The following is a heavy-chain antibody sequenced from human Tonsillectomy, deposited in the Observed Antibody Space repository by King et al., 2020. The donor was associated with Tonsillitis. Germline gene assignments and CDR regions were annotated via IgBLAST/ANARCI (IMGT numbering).Heavy chain of an antibody. CDR2: ISSSGNTI. J-gene: IGHJ4*02. CDR3: ARDPIVGANFDY. Sequence: VQLVESGEGLVQPGGSLRLSCAASGFTFSSYEMNWVRQAPGKGLEWVSYISSSGNTIYYADSVKGRFTISRDNAKNSLYLQMNSLRAEDTAVYYCARDPIVGANFDYWGQGTLVTVSS. CDR1: GFTFSSYE. D-gene: IGHD1-26*01. V-gene: IGHV3-48*03.